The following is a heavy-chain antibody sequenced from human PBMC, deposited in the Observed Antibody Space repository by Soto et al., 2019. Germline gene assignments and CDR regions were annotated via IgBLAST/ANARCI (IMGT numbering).Heavy chain of an antibody. V-gene: IGHV3-23*01. D-gene: IGHD6-25*01. CDR3: AKERSDHRITAAAIDY. J-gene: IGHJ4*02. Sequence: GGSLRLSCAASGFTFSIYAMSWVRQAPGKGLEWVSSIRGSGDSAYYADSVKGRFTISRDNSKNTLYLQINSLRADDTAVYYCAKERSDHRITAAAIDYWGQGARVTVSS. CDR1: GFTFSIYA. CDR2: IRGSGDSA.